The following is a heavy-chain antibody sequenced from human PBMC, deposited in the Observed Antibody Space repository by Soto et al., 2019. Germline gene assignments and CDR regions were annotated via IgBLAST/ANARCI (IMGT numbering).Heavy chain of an antibody. CDR1: GGSFSGYY. CDR2: INHSGST. CDR3: ARRRSSSWYEGFFDY. Sequence: SETLSLTCAVYGGSFSGYYWSWIRQPPGKGLEWIGEINHSGSTNYNPSLKSRVTISVDTSKNQFSLKLGSVTAADTAVYYCARRRSSSWYEGFFDYWGQGTLVTVSS. J-gene: IGHJ4*02. D-gene: IGHD6-13*01. V-gene: IGHV4-34*01.